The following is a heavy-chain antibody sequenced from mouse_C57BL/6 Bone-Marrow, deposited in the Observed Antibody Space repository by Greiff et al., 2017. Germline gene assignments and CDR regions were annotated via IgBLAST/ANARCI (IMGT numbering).Heavy chain of an antibody. D-gene: IGHD1-1*01. CDR3: ARGYYGSSYGGAMDY. V-gene: IGHV1-78*01. CDR1: GYTFTDHT. J-gene: IGHJ4*01. Sequence: QVQLQQSDAELVKPGASVKISCKVSGYTFTDHTIPWMKQRPEQGLEWIGYIYPRDGSTKYNEKFKGKATLTADKSSSTAYIQLNSLTSEDSAVYVCARGYYGSSYGGAMDYWGQGTSVTVSA. CDR2: IYPRDGST.